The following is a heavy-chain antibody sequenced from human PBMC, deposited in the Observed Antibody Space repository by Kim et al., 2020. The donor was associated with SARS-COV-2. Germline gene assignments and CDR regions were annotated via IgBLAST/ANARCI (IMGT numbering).Heavy chain of an antibody. Sequence: SETLSLTCTVSGGSISSGGYYWSWIRQHPGKGLEWIGYIYYSGSTYYNPSLKSRVTISVDTSKNQFSLKLSSVTAADTAVYYCARYARTFGENYYGMDVWGQGTTVTVSS. D-gene: IGHD3-10*01. CDR3: ARYARTFGENYYGMDV. J-gene: IGHJ6*02. CDR2: IYYSGST. CDR1: GGSISSGGYY. V-gene: IGHV4-31*03.